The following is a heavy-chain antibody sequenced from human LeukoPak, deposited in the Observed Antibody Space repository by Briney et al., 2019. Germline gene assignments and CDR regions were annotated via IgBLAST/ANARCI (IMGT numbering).Heavy chain of an antibody. CDR2: IRSKANSYAT. CDR3: TSRRDGYKNDYYYYMDV. V-gene: IGHV3-73*01. CDR1: GFTFSGSA. D-gene: IGHD5-24*01. J-gene: IGHJ6*03. Sequence: GGSLTLSCAASGFTFSGSAMHGVRQASGKGLEWVGRIRSKANSYATAYAASVKGRFTISRDDSKNTGYLQMNSLKTEDTAVYYCTSRRDGYKNDYYYYMDVWGKGTTVTVSS.